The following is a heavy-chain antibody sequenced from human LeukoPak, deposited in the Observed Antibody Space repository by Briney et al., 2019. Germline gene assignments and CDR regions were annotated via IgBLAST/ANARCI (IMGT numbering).Heavy chain of an antibody. CDR1: GYTFTGYY. CDR3: AREIYDFWSGCDY. D-gene: IGHD3-3*01. V-gene: IGHV1-2*06. CDR2: INPNSGGT. J-gene: IGHJ4*02. Sequence: ASVKVSCKASGYTFTGYYLHWVRQAPGQGLEWMGRINPNSGGTNYAQKFQGRVTMTRDTSISTAYMKLSRLRSDDTAVYYCAREIYDFWSGCDYWGQGTLVTVSS.